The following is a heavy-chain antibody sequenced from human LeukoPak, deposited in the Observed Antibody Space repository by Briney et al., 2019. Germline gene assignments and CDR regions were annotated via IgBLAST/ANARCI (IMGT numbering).Heavy chain of an antibody. CDR1: GFIFYDYA. CDR3: ARATHSCYYAGSAY. V-gene: IGHV3-9*01. CDR2: ISWNSDSM. Sequence: GGSLRLSCAASGFIFYDYAMHRVPEVPGKGLVWVSGISWNSDSMGYADSVKGRFTVSRDNAKNSLYLQMNSLRAEDTALYYCARATHSCYYAGSAYWGQGTLVTVSS. D-gene: IGHD1-26*01. J-gene: IGHJ4*02.